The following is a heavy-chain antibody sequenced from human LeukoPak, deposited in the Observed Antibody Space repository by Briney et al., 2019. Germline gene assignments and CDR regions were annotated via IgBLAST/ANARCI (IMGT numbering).Heavy chain of an antibody. Sequence: PGGSLRLSCAASGFTFSSYAMSWVRQAPGKGLEWVSSISSSSSYIYYADSVKGRFTISRDNAKNSLYLQMNSLRAEDTAVYYCARDVIAVAGTSWFDPWGQGTLVTVSS. V-gene: IGHV3-21*01. CDR3: ARDVIAVAGTSWFDP. J-gene: IGHJ5*02. D-gene: IGHD6-19*01. CDR2: ISSSSSYI. CDR1: GFTFSSYA.